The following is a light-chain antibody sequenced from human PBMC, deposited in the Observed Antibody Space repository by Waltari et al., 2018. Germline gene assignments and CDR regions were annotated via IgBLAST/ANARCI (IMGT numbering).Light chain of an antibody. CDR2: EVS. CDR1: SSDVGAYNL. V-gene: IGLV2-23*02. CDR3: CSYAGGVTVL. Sequence: QSALAQPASVSGSPGQSITISCSGTSSDVGAYNLVSWYQHHPGKAPKLTIFEVSARPPGISHRFSGSKSGNTASLTISGLQAEDEADYYCCSYAGGVTVLFGGGTKLTVL. J-gene: IGLJ3*02.